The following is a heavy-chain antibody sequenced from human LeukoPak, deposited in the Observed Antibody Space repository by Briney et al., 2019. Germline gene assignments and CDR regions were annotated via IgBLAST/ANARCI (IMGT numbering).Heavy chain of an antibody. V-gene: IGHV3-23*01. D-gene: IGHD3-10*01. CDR3: AKSRYYYGSGSYYPFDY. CDR1: GFTFSSYG. CDR2: ISGSGGST. Sequence: PGGSLRLSCAASGFTFSSYGMSWVRQAPGKGLEWVSAISGSGGSTYYADSVKGRFTISRDNSKNTLYLQMNSLRAEDTAVYYCAKSRYYYGSGSYYPFDYWGQGTLVTVSS. J-gene: IGHJ4*02.